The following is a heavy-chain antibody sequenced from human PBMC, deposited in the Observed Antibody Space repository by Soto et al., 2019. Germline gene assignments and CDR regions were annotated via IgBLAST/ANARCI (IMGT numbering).Heavy chain of an antibody. J-gene: IGHJ4*02. Sequence: QLQLQESGPGLVKPSETLSLTCTVSGGSISSSSYYWGWIRQPPGKGLEWIGSIYYSGSTYYNPSLKSRVTISVDTSKNQSSRKLSSVTAADTAVYYCARQRWLQYYFDYWGQGTLVTVSS. V-gene: IGHV4-39*01. CDR2: IYYSGST. CDR1: GGSISSSSYY. D-gene: IGHD5-12*01. CDR3: ARQRWLQYYFDY.